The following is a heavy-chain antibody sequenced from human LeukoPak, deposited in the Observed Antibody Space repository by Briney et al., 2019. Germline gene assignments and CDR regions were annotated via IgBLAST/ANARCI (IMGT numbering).Heavy chain of an antibody. Sequence: LSGGSLRLSCAASGFTFSSSWMRWVRQGPGEGLVWVARMNADGRTINYADSVKGRFTISRDNAKNTLYLQMNSLRTEDTALYYCARAGNYYFDLWGRGTQVTVSS. V-gene: IGHV3-74*01. CDR1: GFTFSSSW. J-gene: IGHJ2*01. D-gene: IGHD1-7*01. CDR3: ARAGNYYFDL. CDR2: MNADGRTI.